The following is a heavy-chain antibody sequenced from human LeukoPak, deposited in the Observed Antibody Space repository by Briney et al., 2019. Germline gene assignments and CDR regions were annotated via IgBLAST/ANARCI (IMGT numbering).Heavy chain of an antibody. D-gene: IGHD7-27*01. CDR1: GFTFTGYN. Sequence: GASVKVSCKASGFTFTGYNIHWVRQAPGQGLEWMGWINPNSGGTNYAQKFQGRVTMTRDTSISTAYMELSNVRSDDTALYYCARAGTESKWGLPRADYYYMDVWGKGTTVTVSS. J-gene: IGHJ6*03. CDR2: INPNSGGT. V-gene: IGHV1-2*02. CDR3: ARAGTESKWGLPRADYYYMDV.